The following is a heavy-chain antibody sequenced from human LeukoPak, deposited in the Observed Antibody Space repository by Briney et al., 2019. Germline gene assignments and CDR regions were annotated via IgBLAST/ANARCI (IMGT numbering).Heavy chain of an antibody. CDR3: AKDRIARTTVTTFDY. CDR1: GFTFSSYA. J-gene: IGHJ4*02. Sequence: GGSLRLSCAASGFTFSSYAMSWVRQAPGKGLEWVSAISGSGGSTYYADSVKGRFTISRDNSKNTLYLQMNSLRAEDTAIYYCAKDRIARTTVTTFDYWGQGTLVTVSS. D-gene: IGHD4-17*01. V-gene: IGHV3-23*01. CDR2: ISGSGGST.